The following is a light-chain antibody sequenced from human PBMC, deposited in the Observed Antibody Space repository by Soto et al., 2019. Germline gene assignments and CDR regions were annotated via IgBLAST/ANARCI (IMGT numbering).Light chain of an antibody. CDR1: QSVSSSY. Sequence: EIVLTQSPGTLSLSPGERATLSCRASQSVSSSYLAWYQQKPGQAPRLLIHGATTRATGIPARFSGSGSGTEFTLTISRLEPEDFAVYYCQQYGTSAITFGQGTRLEIK. J-gene: IGKJ5*01. CDR2: GAT. V-gene: IGKV3-20*01. CDR3: QQYGTSAIT.